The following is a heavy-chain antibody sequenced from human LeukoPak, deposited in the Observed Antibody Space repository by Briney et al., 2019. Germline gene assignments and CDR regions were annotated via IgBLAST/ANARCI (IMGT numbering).Heavy chain of an antibody. CDR1: GFTFSSYA. D-gene: IGHD3-22*01. CDR3: AKDVGYDSSGYYVY. Sequence: PGGSLRLSCAASGFTFSSYAMSWVRQAPGKGLEWVSAISGSGGSTYYADSVKGRFTISRDNSKNTLYLQMNSLRAEDTAVYYCAKDVGYDSSGYYVYWGQGTLVTVSS. J-gene: IGHJ4*02. CDR2: ISGSGGST. V-gene: IGHV3-23*01.